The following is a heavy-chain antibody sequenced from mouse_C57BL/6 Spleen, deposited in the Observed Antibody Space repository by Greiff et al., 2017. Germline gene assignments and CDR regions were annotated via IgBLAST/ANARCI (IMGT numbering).Heavy chain of an antibody. V-gene: IGHV14-4*01. Sequence: EVKLVESGAELVRPGASVKLSCTASGFNIKDDYMHWVKQRPEQGLEWIGWIDPENGDTEYASKFQGKATITADTSSNTAYLQLSSLTSEDTAVYYCTTGTTVVEAYWGQGTLVTVSA. CDR3: TTGTTVVEAY. CDR1: GFNIKDDY. J-gene: IGHJ3*01. CDR2: IDPENGDT. D-gene: IGHD1-1*01.